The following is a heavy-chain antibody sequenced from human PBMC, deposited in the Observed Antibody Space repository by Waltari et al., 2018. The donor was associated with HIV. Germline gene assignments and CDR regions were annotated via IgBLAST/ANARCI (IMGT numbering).Heavy chain of an antibody. Sequence: GGLVQPGRSLRLSCTASGFRFDDYAMHWVRQAPGKGLEWVSGISWSSGSTGYADSVKGRFTISRDNAKNSLYLQMNSLRPEDTALYYCAKDSKRGSSWYYYFDDWGQGTLVTVSS. CDR3: AKDSKRGSSWYYYFDD. CDR2: ISWSSGST. D-gene: IGHD6-13*01. V-gene: IGHV3-9*01. CDR1: GFRFDDYA. J-gene: IGHJ4*02.